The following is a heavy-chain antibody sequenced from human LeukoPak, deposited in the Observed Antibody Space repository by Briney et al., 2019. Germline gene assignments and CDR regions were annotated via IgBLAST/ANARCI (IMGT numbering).Heavy chain of an antibody. J-gene: IGHJ4*02. CDR1: GYTFSSYG. CDR2: ISAYNGDT. Sequence: ASVKVSCKASGYTFSSYGINWVRQAPGEGLEWMGWISAYNGDTIYAQKFQGRVTMTADTSTNTAYMDLRSLRSDDTAVYYCAKVSESNYDILTGYYTPYYFDYWGQGTLVTVSS. D-gene: IGHD3-9*01. V-gene: IGHV1-18*01. CDR3: AKVSESNYDILTGYYTPYYFDY.